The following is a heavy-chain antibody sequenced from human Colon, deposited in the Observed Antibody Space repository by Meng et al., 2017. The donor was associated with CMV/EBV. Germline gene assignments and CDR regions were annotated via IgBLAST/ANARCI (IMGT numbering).Heavy chain of an antibody. CDR2: ISHDGSKK. CDR3: ARGYYYASGSCDY. J-gene: IGHJ4*02. D-gene: IGHD3-10*01. V-gene: IGHV3-30*04. Sequence: GESLKISCAASGFTFSSYTMHWVRQAPGKGLEWEAVISHDGSKKNYADSVKGRFTISRDNSKNTLYLQMNSLRPEDTAVYYCARGYYYASGSCDYWGQGNMVTV. CDR1: GFTFSSYT.